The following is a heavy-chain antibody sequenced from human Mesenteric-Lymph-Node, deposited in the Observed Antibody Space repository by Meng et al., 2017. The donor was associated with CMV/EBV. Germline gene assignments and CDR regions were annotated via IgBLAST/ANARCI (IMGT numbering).Heavy chain of an antibody. CDR3: ARHSLHKPYDFWRD. Sequence: SGGSISTTSVYWGWIRQSPGKGLEWVGSIFYRGTTSYTPSLKSRVTISVDTSKNQFSLTLSSVTAADTTIYYCARHSLHKPYDFWRDWGQGTLVTVSS. D-gene: IGHD3/OR15-3a*01. CDR2: IFYRGTT. V-gene: IGHV4-39*01. J-gene: IGHJ4*02. CDR1: GGSISTTSVY.